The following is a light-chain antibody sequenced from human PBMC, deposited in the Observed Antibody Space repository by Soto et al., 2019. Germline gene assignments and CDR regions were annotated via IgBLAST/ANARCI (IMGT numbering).Light chain of an antibody. CDR2: GAS. CDR1: QSVSSY. Sequence: MLFTPSPAPLSLSPGERATLSCRASQSVSSYLAWYQQKPGQSPRLLIHGASRRATGIPDRFSGSGSGTDFTLTINRLEPEDFALYYCQQYASSPQTFGQGTKVDIK. J-gene: IGKJ1*01. CDR3: QQYASSPQT. V-gene: IGKV3-20*01.